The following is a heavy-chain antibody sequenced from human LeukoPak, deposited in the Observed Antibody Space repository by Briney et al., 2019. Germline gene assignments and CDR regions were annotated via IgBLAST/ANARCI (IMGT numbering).Heavy chain of an antibody. V-gene: IGHV1-2*02. Sequence: ASVKVSCKASGYTFTDYYMHWVRQAPVQGLESMGWINPHSGGTDHAQKFQGRVTMTRDTSISTAYIELSRLRSDDTAVYYCARDMDSGPDFFDYWGLGTLVTVSS. CDR1: GYTFTDYY. CDR2: INPHSGGT. D-gene: IGHD1-26*01. J-gene: IGHJ4*02. CDR3: ARDMDSGPDFFDY.